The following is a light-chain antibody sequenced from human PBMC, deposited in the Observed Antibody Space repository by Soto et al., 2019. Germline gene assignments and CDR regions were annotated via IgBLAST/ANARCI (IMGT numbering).Light chain of an antibody. CDR3: VLYMGSGISV. V-gene: IGLV8-61*01. CDR1: SGSVSTSYY. Sequence: QTVVTQEPSFSVSPGRTVTLTCGLSSGSVSTSYYPSWYQQTPGQAPRTLIYSTNTRSSGVPDRFSGSILGNKAALIITGAQADDEADYYCVLYMGSGISVFGGGTKVTVL. CDR2: STN. J-gene: IGLJ3*02.